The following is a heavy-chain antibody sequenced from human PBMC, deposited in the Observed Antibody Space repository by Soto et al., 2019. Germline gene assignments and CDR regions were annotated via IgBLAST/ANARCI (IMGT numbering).Heavy chain of an antibody. CDR3: ARERRTMVRGVIRYYFDY. Sequence: PGGSLRLSCAASGFTFSSYAMHWVRQAPGKGLEWVAVISYDGSNKYYADSVKGRFTISRDNSKNTLYLQMNSLRAEDTAVYYCARERRTMVRGVIRYYFDYWGQGTLVTVSS. V-gene: IGHV3-30-3*01. CDR2: ISYDGSNK. CDR1: GFTFSSYA. D-gene: IGHD3-10*01. J-gene: IGHJ4*02.